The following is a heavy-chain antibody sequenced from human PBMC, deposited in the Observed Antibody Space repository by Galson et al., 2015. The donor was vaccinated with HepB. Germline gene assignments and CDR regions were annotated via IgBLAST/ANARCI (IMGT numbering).Heavy chain of an antibody. CDR3: AKDDYDAGTGLNYFDY. CDR1: GFTFSSYG. D-gene: IGHD3-16*01. V-gene: IGHV3-30*18. CDR2: ISYDGSNK. Sequence: LRLSCAASGFTFSSYGMHWVRQAPGKGLEWVAVISYDGSNKYYADSVKGRFTISRDNSKNTLYLQMNSLRAEDTAVYYCAKDDYDAGTGLNYFDYWGQGTLVTVSS. J-gene: IGHJ4*02.